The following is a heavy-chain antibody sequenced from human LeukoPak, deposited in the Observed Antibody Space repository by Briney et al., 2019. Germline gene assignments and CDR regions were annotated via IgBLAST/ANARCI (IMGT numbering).Heavy chain of an antibody. CDR3: ARDRILSGSYFDIDP. CDR1: GYSIRSGYY. D-gene: IGHD1-26*01. Sequence: PSETLSLTCTVSGYSIRSGYYWGWIRQPPGKGLEWIGSIYHSGSTYYNPSLKSRVTISVDTSKNQFSLKLSSVTAADTAVYYCARDRILSGSYFDIDPWGQGTLVTVSS. CDR2: IYHSGST. J-gene: IGHJ5*02. V-gene: IGHV4-38-2*02.